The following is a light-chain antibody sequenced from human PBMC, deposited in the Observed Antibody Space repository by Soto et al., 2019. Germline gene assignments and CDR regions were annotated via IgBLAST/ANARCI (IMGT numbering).Light chain of an antibody. Sequence: IRMAQSPSSLSASTGDRVTITCRASQSISSYLNWYQQKPGKAPKLLIYAASSLQSGVPSRFSGSGSGTDFTLTISSLQPEDFATYYCQQSYSTFRTFGQGTKVDIK. CDR1: QSISSY. CDR2: AAS. J-gene: IGKJ1*01. V-gene: IGKV1-39*01. CDR3: QQSYSTFRT.